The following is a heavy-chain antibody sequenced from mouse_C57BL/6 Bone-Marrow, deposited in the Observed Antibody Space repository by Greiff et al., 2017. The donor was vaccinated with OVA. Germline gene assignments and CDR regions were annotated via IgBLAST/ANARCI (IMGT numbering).Heavy chain of an antibody. D-gene: IGHD2-14*01. CDR2: ISSGSSTI. V-gene: IGHV5-17*01. Sequence: EVMLVESGGGLVKPGGSLTLSCAASGFTFSDYGMHWVRQAPEKGLEWVAYISSGSSTIYYADTVKGRFTISRDNAKNTLFLQMTSLRSEDTAVDYCGGREVWVRRDWYFDVWGTGTTVTVSS. J-gene: IGHJ1*03. CDR1: GFTFSDYG. CDR3: GGREVWVRRDWYFDV.